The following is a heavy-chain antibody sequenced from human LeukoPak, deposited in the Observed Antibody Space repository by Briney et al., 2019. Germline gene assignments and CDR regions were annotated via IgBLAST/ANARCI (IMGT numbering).Heavy chain of an antibody. V-gene: IGHV1-2*02. D-gene: IGHD1-26*01. J-gene: IGHJ4*02. CDR3: ARELSGSYYY. CDR2: INPNSGGT. Sequence: ASVKVSCKASGYTFTGYYMHWVRQAPGQGLEWMGWINPNSGGTNFAQKFQGRVTMTRDTSITTAYMELSSLRSDDTAVYYCARELSGSYYYWGQGTLVTVSS. CDR1: GYTFTGYY.